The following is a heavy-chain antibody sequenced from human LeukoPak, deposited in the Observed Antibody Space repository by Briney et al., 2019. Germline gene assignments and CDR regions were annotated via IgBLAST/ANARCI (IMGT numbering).Heavy chain of an antibody. CDR1: GFTFSSYG. J-gene: IGHJ5*02. D-gene: IGHD3-22*01. V-gene: IGHV3-30*18. CDR2: ISYDGSNK. Sequence: PGRSLRLSCAASGFTFSSYGMHWVRQAPGKGLEWVAVISYDGSNKYYADSVKGRFTISRDNSKNTLYLQMNSLRAEDTAVYYCAKTGQYYYDSSGSIAAWGQGTLATVSS. CDR3: AKTGQYYYDSSGSIAA.